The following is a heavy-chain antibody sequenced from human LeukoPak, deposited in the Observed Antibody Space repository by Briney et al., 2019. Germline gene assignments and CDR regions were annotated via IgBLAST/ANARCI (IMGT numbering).Heavy chain of an antibody. CDR1: GFSLSTSGVG. CDR3: AHTETEYYDILTGYYNVMGFDY. D-gene: IGHD3-9*01. V-gene: IGHV2-5*02. Sequence: SGPTLVNPTQTLTLTCTFSGFSLSTSGVGVGWIRQPPGKALEWLALIYWDDDKRYSPSLKSRLTITKDTSKNQVVLTMTNMDPVDTATYYCAHTETEYYDILTGYYNVMGFDYWGQGTLVTVSS. CDR2: IYWDDDK. J-gene: IGHJ4*02.